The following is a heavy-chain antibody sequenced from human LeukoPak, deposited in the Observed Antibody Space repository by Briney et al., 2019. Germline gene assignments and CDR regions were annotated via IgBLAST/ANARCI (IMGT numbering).Heavy chain of an antibody. CDR2: INHSGST. Sequence: PSETLSLTCAVYGGSFSGYYWSWISQPPGKGLEWIGEINHSGSTNYNPSLKSRVTISVDTSKNQFSLKLSSVTAADTAVYYCARGGVGATRAEYFQHWGQGTLVTVSS. CDR3: ARGGVGATRAEYFQH. CDR1: GGSFSGYY. J-gene: IGHJ1*01. D-gene: IGHD1-26*01. V-gene: IGHV4-34*01.